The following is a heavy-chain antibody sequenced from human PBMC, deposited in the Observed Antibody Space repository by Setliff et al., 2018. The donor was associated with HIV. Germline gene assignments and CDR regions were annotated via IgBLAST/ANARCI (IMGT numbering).Heavy chain of an antibody. J-gene: IGHJ4*02. CDR1: GHSFTTYF. CDR2: INPSGGEP. Sequence: ASVKVSCKASGHSFTTYFLHWVRQAPGQGLEWMGMINPSGGEPSYAQRFQGRVTMTRDTSTSTVFMDLSGLSFEDTAVYYCAVSGSPTYYFDYWGQGTPVTVSS. CDR3: AVSGSPTYYFDY. D-gene: IGHD6-13*01. V-gene: IGHV1-46*01.